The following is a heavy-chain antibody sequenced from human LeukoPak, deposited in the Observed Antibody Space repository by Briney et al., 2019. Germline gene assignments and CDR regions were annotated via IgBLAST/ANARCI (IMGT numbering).Heavy chain of an antibody. CDR2: IWCDGGNK. CDR1: GFTFSSYG. Sequence: PGRSLRLSCAASGFTFSSYGMHWVRQAPGKGLEWVGVIWCDGGNKCYGDSVKGRFTISRDNSKNTLYLQMNSLRAEDTAVYYCARDHCSDGTCYSILDYWGQGTLVTVSS. D-gene: IGHD2-15*01. CDR3: ARDHCSDGTCYSILDY. V-gene: IGHV3-33*01. J-gene: IGHJ4*02.